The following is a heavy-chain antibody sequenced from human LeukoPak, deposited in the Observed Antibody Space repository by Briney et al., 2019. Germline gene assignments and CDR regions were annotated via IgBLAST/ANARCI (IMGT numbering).Heavy chain of an antibody. CDR1: GYSISSGYY. D-gene: IGHD6-19*01. CDR3: ARVAGFGFGIDY. CDR2: IYHSGST. V-gene: IGHV4-38-2*01. Sequence: LXLTCAVSGYSISSGYYWGWIRPPPGKGLEWIGSIYHSGSTYYNPSLKRRVTISVDTSKNQFSLKLSSVTAADTAVYYCARVAGFGFGIDYWGQGTLVTVSS. J-gene: IGHJ4*02.